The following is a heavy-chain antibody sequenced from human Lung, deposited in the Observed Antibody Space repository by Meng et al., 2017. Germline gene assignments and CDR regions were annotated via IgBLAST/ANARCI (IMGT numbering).Heavy chain of an antibody. CDR2: MSFDGAQI. V-gene: IGHV3-30*01. CDR1: GFTFNTYA. CDR3: ARDKPPNDV. J-gene: IGHJ2*01. Sequence: VGVVEAGGGVGQPGGSLRLSCAASGFTFNTYAMHWCRQAPGKGLEWVSIMSFDGAQIYYSDSVRGRFTISRDNSKNTLYLKMNSLRAEDTAVYYCARDKPPNDVWGRGTLVTVSS.